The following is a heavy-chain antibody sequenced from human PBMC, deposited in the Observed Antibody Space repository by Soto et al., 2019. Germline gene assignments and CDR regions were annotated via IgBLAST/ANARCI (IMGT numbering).Heavy chain of an antibody. J-gene: IGHJ5*02. CDR2: INSDGSGT. D-gene: IGHD2-21*02. Sequence: EVQLVESGGGLVQPGGSLRLSCAASGFTFSSYWMHWVRQAPGKGLVWVSRINSDGSGTTYADSVKGRFTISRDNAKNTLYLQINSRRVEDTAVYYCARGAYCAGDCSFPWGQGTLVTVSS. V-gene: IGHV3-74*01. CDR1: GFTFSSYW. CDR3: ARGAYCAGDCSFP.